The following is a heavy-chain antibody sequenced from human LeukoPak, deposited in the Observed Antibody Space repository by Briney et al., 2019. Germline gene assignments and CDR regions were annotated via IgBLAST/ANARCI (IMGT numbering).Heavy chain of an antibody. V-gene: IGHV4-34*01. J-gene: IGHJ4*02. D-gene: IGHD6-19*01. CDR3: ARLARAVASFDY. CDR1: GGSFSGYY. Sequence: SETLSLTCAVYGGSFSGYYWSWIRQPPGKGLEWIGEINHSGSTNYNPSLRSRVTISVDTSKNQFSLKLSSVTDADTAVYYCARLARAVASFDYWGEGTQGTVSS. CDR2: INHSGST.